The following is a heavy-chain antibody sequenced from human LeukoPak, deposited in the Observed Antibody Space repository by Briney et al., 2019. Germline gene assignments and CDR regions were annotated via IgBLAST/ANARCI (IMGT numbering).Heavy chain of an antibody. J-gene: IGHJ2*01. D-gene: IGHD3-10*01. V-gene: IGHV1-2*02. CDR1: GYTFTGYY. CDR2: INPNSGGT. CDR3: ARDPYGTWYFDL. Sequence: ASVKVSCKASGYTFTGYYMHWVRQAPGQGLEWMGWINPNSGGTNYAQKFQGRVTMTRDTSISTAYMELSRLKSDDTAVYYCARDPYGTWYFDLWGRGTLVTVSS.